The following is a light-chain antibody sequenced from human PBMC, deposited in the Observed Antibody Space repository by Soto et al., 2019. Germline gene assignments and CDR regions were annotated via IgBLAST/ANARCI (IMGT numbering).Light chain of an antibody. CDR2: AAS. CDR1: QGIANH. V-gene: IGKV1-17*01. J-gene: IGKJ4*01. Sequence: DIRMSHSPSSMSVSREDSVTITCLASQGIANHLAWYQQKPGKVPNLLIYAASSLQSGVPSRFSGSGSGTDFTLTISSLQPEDFATYYCQQLNSYPLTVGGGTKVDIK. CDR3: QQLNSYPLT.